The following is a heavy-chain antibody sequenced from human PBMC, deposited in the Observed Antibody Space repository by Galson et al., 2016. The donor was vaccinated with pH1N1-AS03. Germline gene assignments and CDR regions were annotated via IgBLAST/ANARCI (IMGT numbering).Heavy chain of an antibody. V-gene: IGHV1-46*01. CDR1: GYTFSRYY. CDR2: IDPSIGST. Sequence: SVKVSCKASGYTFSRYYMHWMRQAPGQGPEWMGVIDPSIGSTTYAQKSQGRVNMTRDTATTTAYMELRSLRSDDTAVYYCATYGSGSRGGFDYWDQGALITVSS. D-gene: IGHD3-10*01. J-gene: IGHJ4*02. CDR3: ATYGSGSRGGFDY.